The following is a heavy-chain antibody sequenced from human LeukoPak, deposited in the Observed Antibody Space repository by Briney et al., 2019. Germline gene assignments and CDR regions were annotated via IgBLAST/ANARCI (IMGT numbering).Heavy chain of an antibody. J-gene: IGHJ4*02. CDR2: ISYDGNNK. V-gene: IGHV3-30-3*01. Sequence: PGGSLRLSCAASGFTFSSYAMHWVRQAPGKGLEWVAVISYDGNNKYYADSVKGRFTISRDNSKNTLYLQMNSLIAEDTAVYYCARGIPSDYWGQGTLVTVSS. CDR3: ARGIPSDY. CDR1: GFTFSSYA. D-gene: IGHD3-10*01.